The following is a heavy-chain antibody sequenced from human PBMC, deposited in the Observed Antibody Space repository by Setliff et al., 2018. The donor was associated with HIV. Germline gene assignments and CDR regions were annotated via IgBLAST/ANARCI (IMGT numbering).Heavy chain of an antibody. Sequence: ASVKVSCKASGYTFTSYGISWVRQAPGQGLEWMGWISAYNGNTDYAQKLQGRVTLTTDTSTSTAYMELRSLRSDDTAVYYCARDPPSSGWYRADYWGQGTLVTVPQ. D-gene: IGHD6-19*01. V-gene: IGHV1-18*01. CDR2: ISAYNGNT. CDR3: ARDPPSSGWYRADY. CDR1: GYTFTSYG. J-gene: IGHJ4*02.